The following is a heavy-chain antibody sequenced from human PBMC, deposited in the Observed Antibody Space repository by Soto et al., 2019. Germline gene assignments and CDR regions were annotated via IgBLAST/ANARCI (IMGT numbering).Heavy chain of an antibody. CDR1: GGTFSRYA. CDR3: AAEASGHYYYGMDV. CDR2: IIPISGKA. V-gene: IGHV1-69*10. D-gene: IGHD1-26*01. Sequence: SLKGSCKASGGTFSRYAISRVRKPPGQGLEWMGGIIPISGKANYAQKFQERVTITRDMSTSTAYMELSSLRSEDTAVYYCAAEASGHYYYGMDVWGQGTTVTVSS. J-gene: IGHJ6*02.